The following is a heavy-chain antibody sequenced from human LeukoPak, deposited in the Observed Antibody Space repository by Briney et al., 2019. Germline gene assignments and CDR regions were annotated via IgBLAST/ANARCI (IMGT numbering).Heavy chain of an antibody. V-gene: IGHV4-39*07. CDR2: IYYSGST. Sequence: SETLSLTCTVSGGSISSSSYYWGWLRQPPGRGLEWIGSIYYSGSTYINPSLKSRVTISVDTSKNQFSLKMSSVTAADTAVYFCARGGPPGYYYDYYMDVWGKGTTVTISS. J-gene: IGHJ6*03. CDR1: GGSISSSSYY. CDR3: ARGGPPGYYYDYYMDV.